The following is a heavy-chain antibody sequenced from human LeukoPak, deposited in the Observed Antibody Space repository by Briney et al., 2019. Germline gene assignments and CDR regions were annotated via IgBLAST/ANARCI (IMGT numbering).Heavy chain of an antibody. CDR1: GFIFSNAW. D-gene: IGHD4-11*01. CDR3: ARLPVTQGEDY. CDR2: IKSKTDGGTT. V-gene: IGHV3-15*01. J-gene: IGHJ4*02. Sequence: PGGSLRLSCAASGFIFSNAWMSWVRQAPGKGLEWVGRIKSKTDGGTTDYAAPVKGRFTISRDDSKNTLYLHLNSLKTEDTAVYYCARLPVTQGEDYWGQGTLVTVSS.